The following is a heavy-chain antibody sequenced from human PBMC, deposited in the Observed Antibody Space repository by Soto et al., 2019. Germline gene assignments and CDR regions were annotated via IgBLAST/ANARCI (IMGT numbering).Heavy chain of an antibody. V-gene: IGHV3-21*01. D-gene: IGHD2-2*01. J-gene: IGHJ4*02. CDR2: ISSSTTDI. CDR3: ARDRYWTSSSCPYYFEY. Sequence: EVQLVESGGGLVKPGGSLRLSCAASGFTFSSYSMNWVRQAPGKGLEWVSSISSSTTDIYYADSVKGRFTISRDNAKKSLYLQMNSLRAEDTAVYYCARDRYWTSSSCPYYFEYWGQGTLVTVSS. CDR1: GFTFSSYS.